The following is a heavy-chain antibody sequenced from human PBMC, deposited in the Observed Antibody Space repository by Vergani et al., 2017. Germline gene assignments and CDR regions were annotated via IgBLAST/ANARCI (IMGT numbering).Heavy chain of an antibody. CDR3: ARTPRNYEFWSGSLHYFDY. D-gene: IGHD3-3*01. Sequence: QVQLQQWGAGLLKPSETLSLTCAVYGGSFSGYYWSWIRQPPGKGLEWSGEINHSGSTNYNPSLKSRVTISVDTSKNQFSLKLSSVTAADTAVYYCARTPRNYEFWSGSLHYFDYWGQGTLVTVSS. V-gene: IGHV4-34*01. CDR1: GGSFSGYY. CDR2: INHSGST. J-gene: IGHJ4*02.